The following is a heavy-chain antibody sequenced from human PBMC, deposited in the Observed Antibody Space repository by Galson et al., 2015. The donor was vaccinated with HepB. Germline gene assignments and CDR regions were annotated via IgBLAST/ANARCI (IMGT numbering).Heavy chain of an antibody. J-gene: IGHJ6*02. V-gene: IGHV4-34*01. D-gene: IGHD1-26*01. CDR3: ARGPSRIVGAPSNSFYYAMDV. CDR1: GGSFTGYY. Sequence: SETLSLTCTVYGGSFTGYYWTWIRQSPGKGLEWIGEINHSGITNYNPSLKSRVTISVDTSKSQFSLNLRYVTAADTAVYYCARGPSRIVGAPSNSFYYAMDVWGQGTTVTVSS. CDR2: INHSGIT.